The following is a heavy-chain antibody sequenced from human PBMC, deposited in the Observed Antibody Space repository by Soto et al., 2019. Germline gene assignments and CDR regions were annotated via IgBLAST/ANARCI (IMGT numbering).Heavy chain of an antibody. D-gene: IGHD5-18*01. V-gene: IGHV1-69*06. CDR1: GDSFKNYA. CDR3: ARLDSTMITFDY. J-gene: IGHJ4*02. CDR2: IIPLFGTA. Sequence: QVQLVQSGAEVKKPGSSVKISCKTSGDSFKNYAISWVRQVPGQGLEWTGSIIPLFGTANYARMFEGRVTITADKSTTTVYMELGSLRSEDTAVYYCARLDSTMITFDYWGQGTLVTVSS.